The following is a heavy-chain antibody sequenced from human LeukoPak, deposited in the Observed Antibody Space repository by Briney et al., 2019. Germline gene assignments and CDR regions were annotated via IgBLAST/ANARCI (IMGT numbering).Heavy chain of an antibody. CDR2: ISGSGGST. Sequence: GGSLRLSCAASGFTFSSYAMSWVRQAPGKGLELVSAISGSGGSTYYADSVKGRLTISRDNSKNTLYLQMNSLRAEDTAVYYCAKGGSRLWFGEFIDYWGQGTLVTVSS. D-gene: IGHD3-10*01. J-gene: IGHJ4*02. CDR1: GFTFSSYA. CDR3: AKGGSRLWFGEFIDY. V-gene: IGHV3-23*01.